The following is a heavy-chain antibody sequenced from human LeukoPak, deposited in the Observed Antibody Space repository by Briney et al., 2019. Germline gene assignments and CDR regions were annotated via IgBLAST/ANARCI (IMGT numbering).Heavy chain of an antibody. D-gene: IGHD3-3*01. V-gene: IGHV4-34*01. J-gene: IGHJ6*02. CDR1: GGSFSGYY. CDR2: INHSGST. CDR3: ARGGSGGYYDFWSGRGYYYYGMDV. Sequence: TSSETLSLTCAVYGGSFSGYYWSWIRQPPGKGLEWIGEINHSGSTNYNPSLKSRVTISVDTSKNQFSLKLSSVTAADTAVYYCARGGSGGYYDFWSGRGYYYYGMDVWGQGTTVTVSS.